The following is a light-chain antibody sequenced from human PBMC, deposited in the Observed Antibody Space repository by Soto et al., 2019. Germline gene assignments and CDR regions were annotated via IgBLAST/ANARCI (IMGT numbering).Light chain of an antibody. CDR3: QQSYSTPYT. Sequence: DIQMTQSPSSLSASVGDRVTITCRASQSISNYLNWYQQKPGKAPKLLIHAASSLQSGVPSRFRGSGSGTDFTLTINSLQPEDFATYYCQQSYSTPYTFGQGTKLEIK. CDR2: AAS. CDR1: QSISNY. J-gene: IGKJ2*01. V-gene: IGKV1-39*01.